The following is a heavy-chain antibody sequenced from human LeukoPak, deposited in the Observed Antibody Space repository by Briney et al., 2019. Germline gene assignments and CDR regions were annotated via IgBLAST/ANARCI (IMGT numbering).Heavy chain of an antibody. J-gene: IGHJ3*02. CDR1: GFTFSSYS. CDR2: ISSSSSYI. CDR3: ARDQGSGWLHRHFAFDI. V-gene: IGHV3-21*01. D-gene: IGHD6-19*01. Sequence: GGSLRLSCAASGFTFSSYSMNWVRQAPGQGLEWVSSISSSSSYIYYADSVKGRFTISRDNAKNPLYLQMNSPRAEDTAVYYCARDQGSGWLHRHFAFDISGERTMGTLSS.